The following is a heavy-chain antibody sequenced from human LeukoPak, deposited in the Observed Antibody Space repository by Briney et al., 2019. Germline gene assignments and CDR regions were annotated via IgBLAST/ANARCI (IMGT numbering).Heavy chain of an antibody. CDR2: IYSDGSRT. J-gene: IGHJ3*02. D-gene: IGHD1-26*01. CDR3: ARSGRGGAFDI. V-gene: IGHV3-74*01. Sequence: GGSLRLSCAGSGFTLNSNWMHWVRQGPGKGLVWVSRIYSDGSRTNYADSVKGRFTISGDNAKNTLYLQMNSLRAEDTAVYYCARSGRGGAFDIWGQGTMVTVSS. CDR1: GFTLNSNW.